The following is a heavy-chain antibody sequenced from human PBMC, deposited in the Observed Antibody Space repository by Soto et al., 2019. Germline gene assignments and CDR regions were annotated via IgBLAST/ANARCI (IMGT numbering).Heavy chain of an antibody. J-gene: IGHJ3*02. CDR2: IYYSGST. CDR3: ARRNKGIKYCSGGSCYPTDAFAI. D-gene: IGHD2-15*01. V-gene: IGHV4-31*03. Sequence: PSETLSLTCTVSGGSISSGGYYWSWIRQHPGKGLEWIGYIYYSGSTYYNPSLKSRVTISVDTSKNQFSLKLSSVTAADTAVYYCARRNKGIKYCSGGSCYPTDAFAIWGQGTMVTVSS. CDR1: GGSISSGGYY.